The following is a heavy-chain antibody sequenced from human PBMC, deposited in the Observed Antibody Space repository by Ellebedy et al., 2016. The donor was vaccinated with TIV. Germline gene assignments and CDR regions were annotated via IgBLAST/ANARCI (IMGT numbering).Heavy chain of an antibody. J-gene: IGHJ4*02. CDR3: ACWSGDWNGPFDY. CDR1: GFTFRSYA. D-gene: IGHD2-21*02. V-gene: IGHV3-23*01. Sequence: GESLKISCAASGFTFRSYAMSWVRQAPGQGLEWVSAISGSGGSTYYADSVKGRFTIYRDNAKDTLYLERKSRRAEDTAVYYCACWSGDWNGPFDYWGPGTLVTVST. CDR2: ISGSGGST.